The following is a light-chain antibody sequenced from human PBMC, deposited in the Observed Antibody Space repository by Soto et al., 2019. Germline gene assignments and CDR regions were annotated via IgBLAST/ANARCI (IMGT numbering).Light chain of an antibody. J-gene: IGLJ2*01. CDR1: SGHSSYA. CDR3: QTWDTGIVV. Sequence: QPVLTQSPSASASLGASVKLTCSLNSGHSSYAIAWHQQQPEKGPRYLMKVNSDGSHSKGDWIPDRFSGSSSGAERYLTIASLQSEDEADYYCQTWDTGIVVFGGGTKLTVL. CDR2: VNSDGSH. V-gene: IGLV4-69*01.